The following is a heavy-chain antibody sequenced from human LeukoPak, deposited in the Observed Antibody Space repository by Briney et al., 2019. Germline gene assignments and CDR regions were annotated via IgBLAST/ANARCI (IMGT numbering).Heavy chain of an antibody. J-gene: IGHJ5*02. Sequence: PGGSLRLSCAASGFTFNDYYMSWIRQAPGKGREGLSYINIVGTNTHYPHSVKGQFTISRDNAKKSLYLEMNNLRAEDTAVYYCATDGAGFDTWGQGALVTVSS. V-gene: IGHV3-11*01. CDR3: ATDGAGFDT. CDR2: INIVGTNT. CDR1: GFTFNDYY.